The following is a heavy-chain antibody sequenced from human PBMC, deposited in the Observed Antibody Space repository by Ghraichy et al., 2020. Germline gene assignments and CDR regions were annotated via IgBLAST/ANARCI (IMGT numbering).Heavy chain of an antibody. V-gene: IGHV3-30-3*01. D-gene: IGHD6-13*01. CDR1: GFTFSSYA. Sequence: LSLTCAASGFTFSSYAMHWVRQAPGKGLEWVAVISYDGSNKYYADSVKGRFTISRDNSKNTLYLQMNSLRAEDTAVYYCARVPGYSSSWYYFDYWGQGTLVTVSS. CDR2: ISYDGSNK. J-gene: IGHJ4*02. CDR3: ARVPGYSSSWYYFDY.